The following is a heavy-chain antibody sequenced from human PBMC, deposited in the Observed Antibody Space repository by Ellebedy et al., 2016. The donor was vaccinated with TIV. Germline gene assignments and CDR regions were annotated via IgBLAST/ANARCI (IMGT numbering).Heavy chain of an antibody. CDR2: INPNSGGT. Sequence: ASVKVSXKASGYTFTGYYMHWVRQAPGQGLEWMGWINPNSGGTNYAQKFQGRVTITADESTSTAYMELSSLRSEDTAVYYCAREGGNGHNWNDDEEYAAFDIWGQGTMVTVSS. V-gene: IGHV1-2*02. CDR1: GYTFTGYY. J-gene: IGHJ3*02. D-gene: IGHD1-20*01. CDR3: AREGGNGHNWNDDEEYAAFDI.